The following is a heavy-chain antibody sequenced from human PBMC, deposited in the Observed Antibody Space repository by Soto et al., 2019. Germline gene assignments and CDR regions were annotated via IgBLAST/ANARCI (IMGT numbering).Heavy chain of an antibody. CDR2: ISYDGSNK. CDR3: ARDLGDYDIGWFDP. CDR1: GFTFSSYA. J-gene: IGHJ5*02. V-gene: IGHV3-30-3*01. Sequence: QVPLVESGGGVVQPGRSLRLSCAASGFTFSSYAMHWVRQAPGKGLEWVAVISYDGSNKYYADSVKGRFTISRDNSKNTLYLQMNSLRAEDTAVYYCARDLGDYDIGWFDPWGQGTLVTVSS. D-gene: IGHD3-9*01.